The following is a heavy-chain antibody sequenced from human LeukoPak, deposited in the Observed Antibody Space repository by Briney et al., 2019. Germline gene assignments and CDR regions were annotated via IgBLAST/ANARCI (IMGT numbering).Heavy chain of an antibody. J-gene: IGHJ3*02. CDR2: MWYDGRNK. D-gene: IGHD3-16*01. CDR3: ARVGDMEAFDI. CDR1: GFTLSSFG. V-gene: IGHV3-33*01. Sequence: PGGSLRLSCAASGFTLSSFGMVWVRQAPGKGPEWVTLMWYDGRNKYYADSVKGRFTISRDNSKNTVYLQMNSLRGEDTAVYYCARVGDMEAFDIWGQGTRVTVSS.